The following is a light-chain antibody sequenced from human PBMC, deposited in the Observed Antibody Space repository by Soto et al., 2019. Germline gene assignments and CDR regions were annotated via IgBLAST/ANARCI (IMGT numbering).Light chain of an antibody. CDR2: AAS. J-gene: IGKJ1*01. Sequence: DIQMTQSPSSLSASVGDRVTITCRASQGIGNDLGWYQQKPGKAPKRLIYAASSLQSGVPSRFSGSGSGTEFTLTISSLQPEDFAAYYRLQHNTYPLTFGQGTKVEIK. CDR1: QGIGND. CDR3: LQHNTYPLT. V-gene: IGKV1-17*01.